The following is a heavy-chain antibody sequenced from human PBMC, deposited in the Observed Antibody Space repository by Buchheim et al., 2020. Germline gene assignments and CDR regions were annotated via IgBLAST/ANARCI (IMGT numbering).Heavy chain of an antibody. Sequence: QMQLVESGGGVVQPGGSLRLSCTAPGFTFNSYGMHWVRQAPGKGLEWVAVISYDGTKKSSAESVKGRFTISRDNSKNTLYLQMNSLRVEDTAVYYCAKSDFWNDENYSSYIFGMDVWGQGT. D-gene: IGHD3/OR15-3a*01. CDR1: GFTFNSYG. V-gene: IGHV3-30*18. CDR2: ISYDGTKK. CDR3: AKSDFWNDENYSSYIFGMDV. J-gene: IGHJ6*02.